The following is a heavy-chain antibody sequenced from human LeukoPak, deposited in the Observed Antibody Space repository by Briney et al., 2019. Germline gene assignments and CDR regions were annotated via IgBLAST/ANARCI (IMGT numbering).Heavy chain of an antibody. CDR1: GDSINSHY. CDR3: ARGGSSGPYNWFDP. J-gene: IGHJ5*02. D-gene: IGHD6-19*01. Sequence: SETLSLTCNVSGDSINSHYWSCIRQPPGKGLEWIGYVYNSRSTNYNPSLKSRVTISEDKSKNQLSLRLASVTAADTAVYYCARGGSSGPYNWFDPWGQGILVTVSS. V-gene: IGHV4-59*11. CDR2: VYNSRST.